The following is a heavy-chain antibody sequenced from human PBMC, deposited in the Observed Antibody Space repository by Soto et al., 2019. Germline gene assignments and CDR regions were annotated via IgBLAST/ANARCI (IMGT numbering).Heavy chain of an antibody. D-gene: IGHD3-3*01. CDR3: AKDSFADFWSGYPPDYYYMDV. J-gene: IGHJ6*03. Sequence: GGSLRLSCAASGFTFSSYAMSWVRQAPGKGLEWVSAISGSGGSTYYADSVKGRFTISRDNSKNTLYLQMNSLRAEDTAVYYCAKDSFADFWSGYPPDYYYMDVWGKGTTVTVSS. CDR2: ISGSGGST. CDR1: GFTFSSYA. V-gene: IGHV3-23*01.